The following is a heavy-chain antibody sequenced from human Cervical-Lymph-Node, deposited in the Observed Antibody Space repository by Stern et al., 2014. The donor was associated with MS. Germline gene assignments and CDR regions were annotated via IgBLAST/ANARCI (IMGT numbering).Heavy chain of an antibody. V-gene: IGHV1-69*01. J-gene: IGHJ5*02. D-gene: IGHD6-13*01. CDR1: GGTFSKFP. CDR2: IFPVFGTP. Sequence: VQLVEYGAEVTQPGSSVKVSCKASGGTFSKFPSSWVRQAPGQVLEWMGGIFPVFGTPTYAQEFRGRVKITADVSTSTVYMELSSLRSDDTAVYYCALSSETSDRWYSLGYDLWGQGTLVTVSS. CDR3: ALSSETSDRWYSLGYDL.